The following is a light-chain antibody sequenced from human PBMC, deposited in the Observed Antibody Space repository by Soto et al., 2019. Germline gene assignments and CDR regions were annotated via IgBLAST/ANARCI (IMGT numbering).Light chain of an antibody. CDR3: SSFVGAPVI. V-gene: IGLV1-40*01. J-gene: IGLJ2*01. CDR1: SSNIGAGYD. Sequence: QSVLTQPPSLSGAPGQRVTISCTGSSSNIGAGYDVHWYQQLPGTAPKLLIYGNNNRPSGVPDRFSGAKSGTSASLAITGLQAEDEADYYCSSFVGAPVIFGGGTKLTVL. CDR2: GNN.